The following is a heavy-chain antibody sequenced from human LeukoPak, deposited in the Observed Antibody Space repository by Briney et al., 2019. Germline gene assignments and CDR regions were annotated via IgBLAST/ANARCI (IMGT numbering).Heavy chain of an antibody. CDR3: ARGPYDNSGYRFDY. CDR2: IYSGGST. CDR1: EFTVTTNH. D-gene: IGHD3-22*01. Sequence: GGSLRLSCAASEFTVTTNHMTWVRQAPGKGLEWVSVIYSGGSTYYADSVKGRFTISRHNSKNTLYLQMNSLRAEDTAVYYCARGPYDNSGYRFDYWGQGTLVTVSS. V-gene: IGHV3-66*01. J-gene: IGHJ4*02.